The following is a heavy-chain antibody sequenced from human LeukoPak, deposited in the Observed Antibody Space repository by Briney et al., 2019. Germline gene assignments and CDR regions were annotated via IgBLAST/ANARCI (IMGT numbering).Heavy chain of an antibody. CDR1: GYTFTSYG. D-gene: IGHD1-26*01. Sequence: ASVKVSCKASGYTFTSYGISWVRQAPGQGLGWMGWMNPNSGNTAYAQKFQGRVTMTRNTSLSIAYMELSSLRSEDMAVYYCARGGYSASDPRYWGQGTLVTVSS. J-gene: IGHJ4*02. V-gene: IGHV1-8*02. CDR2: MNPNSGNT. CDR3: ARGGYSASDPRY.